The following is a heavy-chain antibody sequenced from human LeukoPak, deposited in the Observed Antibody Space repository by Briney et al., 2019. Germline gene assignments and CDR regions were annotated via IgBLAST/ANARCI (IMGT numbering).Heavy chain of an antibody. CDR3: ARDRGAAAGN. V-gene: IGHV3-53*01. CDR2: IYSGGST. D-gene: IGHD6-13*01. Sequence: GGSLRLSCAASGFNVSNNYMSWVRQAPGKGLEWVSVIYSGGSTYYADSVKGRFTMSRDNSKNTVFLQMDSLRADDTAVYYCARDRGAAAGNWGQGTLVTVSS. CDR1: GFNVSNNY. J-gene: IGHJ4*02.